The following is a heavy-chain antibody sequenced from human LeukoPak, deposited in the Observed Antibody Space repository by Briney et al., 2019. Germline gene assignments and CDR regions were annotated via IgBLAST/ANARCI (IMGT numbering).Heavy chain of an antibody. CDR3: ARVTYLRPYQLDY. J-gene: IGHJ4*02. V-gene: IGHV1-18*01. CDR2: ISLDSGNT. D-gene: IGHD2-2*01. Sequence: ASVKVSCKASGYTFANYGINWVRQAPGQGLEWMGWISLDSGNTGYAQRVQGRVTLTTDTSTSTAYMELRSLRSDDTAVYFCARVTYLRPYQLDYWGQGTLVSISS. CDR1: GYTFANYG.